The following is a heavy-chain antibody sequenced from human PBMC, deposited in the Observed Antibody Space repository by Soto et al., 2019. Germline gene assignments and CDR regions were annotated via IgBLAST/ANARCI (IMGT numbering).Heavy chain of an antibody. CDR2: IYYSGTT. V-gene: IGHV4-59*01. Sequence: SETLSLTCTVSAGSIITYFWSWIRQPPGKGLEWIGYIYYSGTTNYNPSLKSRVTILLDTSKNQFSLRLSSVTAADTAVYYCARGRGGTYDAIDIWGQGTLVTVSS. J-gene: IGHJ3*02. D-gene: IGHD1-26*01. CDR3: ARGRGGTYDAIDI. CDR1: AGSIITYF.